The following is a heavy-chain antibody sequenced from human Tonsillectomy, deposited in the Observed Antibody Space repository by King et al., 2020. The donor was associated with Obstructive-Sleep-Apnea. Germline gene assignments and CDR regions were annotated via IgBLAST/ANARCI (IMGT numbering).Heavy chain of an antibody. CDR1: GGSISSGDYY. J-gene: IGHJ3*02. CDR2: ISYSGST. V-gene: IGHV4-31*03. CDR3: ARDIDNSGNGHFDI. D-gene: IGHD3-22*01. Sequence: VQLQESGPGLVKPSQTLSLTCTVSGGSISSGDYYWTWIRQHPGKGLEWIGYISYSGSTYYNPSLKSRVTISVHTSKNQFSLNLRSVTAADTAVYYCARDIDNSGNGHFDIWGQGTMVTVSS.